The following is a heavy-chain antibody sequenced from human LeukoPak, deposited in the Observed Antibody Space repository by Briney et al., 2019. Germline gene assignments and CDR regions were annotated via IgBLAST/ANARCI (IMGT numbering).Heavy chain of an antibody. V-gene: IGHV4-39*01. Sequence: SETLSLTCTVSDGSISNTHFFWNWIRQAPGKGLEWIGGVYYTGNADYNPSLKNRVTISVDTSKNQFSLKLSSVTAADTAVYYCARGGYSSGWYSPYFDYWGQGTLVTVSS. D-gene: IGHD6-19*01. J-gene: IGHJ4*02. CDR2: VYYTGNA. CDR1: DGSISNTHFF. CDR3: ARGGYSSGWYSPYFDY.